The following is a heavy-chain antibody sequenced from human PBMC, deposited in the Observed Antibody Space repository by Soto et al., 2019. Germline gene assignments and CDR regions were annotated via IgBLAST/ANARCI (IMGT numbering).Heavy chain of an antibody. Sequence: TLCLTCAVYGGSLSGYYWSWIRQPPGKGLEWLGEINHSGSTNYNPSLKSRVTISVDTSKNQFSLKLSSVTAADTAVYYCARGGRYCSSTSCYNYYYYYGMDVWGQGTTVTVSS. V-gene: IGHV4-34*01. D-gene: IGHD2-2*02. CDR3: ARGGRYCSSTSCYNYYYYYGMDV. CDR2: INHSGST. J-gene: IGHJ6*02. CDR1: GGSLSGYY.